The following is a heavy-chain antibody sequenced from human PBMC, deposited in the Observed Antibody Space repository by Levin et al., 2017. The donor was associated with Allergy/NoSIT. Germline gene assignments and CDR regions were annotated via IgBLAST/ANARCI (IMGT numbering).Heavy chain of an antibody. CDR3: TSGDYGDYDYYYYMDV. CDR1: GFTFSGSA. CDR2: IRSKANSYAT. V-gene: IGHV3-73*01. J-gene: IGHJ6*03. Sequence: QAGESLKISCAASGFTFSGSAMHWVRQASGKGLEWVGRIRSKANSYATAYAASVKGRFTISRDDSKNTAYLQMNSLKTEDTAVYYCTSGDYGDYDYYYYMDVWGKGTTVTVSS. D-gene: IGHD4-17*01.